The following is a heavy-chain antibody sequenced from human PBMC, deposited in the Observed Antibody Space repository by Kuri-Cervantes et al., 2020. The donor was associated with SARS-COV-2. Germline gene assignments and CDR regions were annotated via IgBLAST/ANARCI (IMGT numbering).Heavy chain of an antibody. V-gene: IGHV1-8*02. Sequence: ASVKVSCKASGYTFTGYYMHWVRQATGQGLEWMGWMNPNSGNTGYAQKFQGRLTMTRDTSITTAYMELSSLRSEDTAVYYCARAMSITIFGVVIEYAFDIWGQGTMVTVSS. J-gene: IGHJ3*02. CDR2: MNPNSGNT. D-gene: IGHD3-3*01. CDR3: ARAMSITIFGVVIEYAFDI. CDR1: GYTFTGYY.